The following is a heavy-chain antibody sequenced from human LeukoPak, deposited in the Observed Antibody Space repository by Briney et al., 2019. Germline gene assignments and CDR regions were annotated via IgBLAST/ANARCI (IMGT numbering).Heavy chain of an antibody. D-gene: IGHD3-22*01. CDR2: INHSGST. CDR3: ARYSSGYAGV. CDR1: GGSFSGYY. J-gene: IGHJ4*02. V-gene: IGHV4-34*01. Sequence: SETLSLTCAVYGGSFSGYYWSWIRQPPGKGLEWIGEINHSGSTNYNPSLKSRVTISVDTSKNQFSLKLSSVTAADTAVYYCARYSSGYAGVWGQGTLVTVSS.